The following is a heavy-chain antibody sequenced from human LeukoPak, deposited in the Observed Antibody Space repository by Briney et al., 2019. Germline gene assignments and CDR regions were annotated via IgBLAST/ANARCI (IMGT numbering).Heavy chain of an antibody. V-gene: IGHV4-34*01. CDR3: ARHFHSGYGSKRYNWFDP. CDR1: GGSFSGYY. D-gene: IGHD5-12*01. Sequence: SETLSLTCAVYGGSFSGYYWSWIRQPPGKGLEWIGEINHSGSTNYNPSLKSRVTISVDTSKNQFSLKLSSVTAADTAVYYCARHFHSGYGSKRYNWFDPWGQGTLVTVSS. J-gene: IGHJ5*02. CDR2: INHSGST.